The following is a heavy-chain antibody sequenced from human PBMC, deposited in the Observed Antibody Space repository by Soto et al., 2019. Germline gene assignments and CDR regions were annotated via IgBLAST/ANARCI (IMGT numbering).Heavy chain of an antibody. Sequence: VASVKVSCKASGYTFTSYGISWVRQAPGQGLEWMGWISAYNGNTNYAQKLQGRVTMTTDTSTSTAYMELRSLRSDDTAVYYCARDSAVRWDILTGYYTNWGQGTLVTVSS. CDR1: GYTFTSYG. V-gene: IGHV1-18*01. CDR3: ARDSAVRWDILTGYYTN. J-gene: IGHJ4*02. D-gene: IGHD3-9*01. CDR2: ISAYNGNT.